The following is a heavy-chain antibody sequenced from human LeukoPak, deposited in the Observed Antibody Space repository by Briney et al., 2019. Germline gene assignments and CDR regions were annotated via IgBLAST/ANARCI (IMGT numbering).Heavy chain of an antibody. CDR3: ATTADYVNYFDY. Sequence: SETLSLTCTVSGGSISSSSYYWGWIRQPPGKGLEWIGSIYYSGSTYYNPSLKSRVTISVDTSKNQFSLKLSSVTAADTAVYYCATTADYVNYFDYWGREPWSPSPQ. D-gene: IGHD4-17*01. J-gene: IGHJ4*02. V-gene: IGHV4-39*01. CDR2: IYYSGST. CDR1: GGSISSSSYY.